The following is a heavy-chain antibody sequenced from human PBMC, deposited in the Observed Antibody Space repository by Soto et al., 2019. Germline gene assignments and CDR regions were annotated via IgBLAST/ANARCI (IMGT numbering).Heavy chain of an antibody. J-gene: IGHJ4*02. CDR2: ISASGGGT. Sequence: PGQGLEWGATISASGGGTYFADSVKGRFTISRDNSKNTLDLQMSSLRAEDTAVYYCAKAKEPTTATPIRPWDFWGQGTLVTVSS. D-gene: IGHD4-17*01. V-gene: IGHV3-23*01. CDR3: AKAKEPTTATPIRPWDF.